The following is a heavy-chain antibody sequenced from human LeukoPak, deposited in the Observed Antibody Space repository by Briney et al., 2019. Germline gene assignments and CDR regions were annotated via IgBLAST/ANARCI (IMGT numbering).Heavy chain of an antibody. CDR2: ISAYNGNT. J-gene: IGHJ5*02. CDR1: GYNFISYG. D-gene: IGHD5-18*01. CDR3: AREKSRYKYGYNH. V-gene: IGHV1-18*01. Sequence: ASVKVSCKASGYNFISYGINWVRQAPGQGLEWMGWISAYNGNTNYALKIKGRVTMTTDTSANTVYMELRSLRPDDTAVYYCAREKSRYKYGYNHWGQGTLVTVSS.